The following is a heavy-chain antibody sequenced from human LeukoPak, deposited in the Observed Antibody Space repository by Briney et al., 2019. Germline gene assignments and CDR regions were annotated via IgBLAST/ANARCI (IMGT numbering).Heavy chain of an antibody. CDR2: ISSSSSTI. J-gene: IGHJ6*02. Sequence: HPGGSLRLSCAASGFTFSSYSMNWVRQAPGKGLEWDSYISSSSSTIYYADSVKGRFTISRDNAKNSLYLQMNSLRAEDTAVYYCARERVTVVDFDYYYYGMDVWGQGTTVTVSS. V-gene: IGHV3-48*04. CDR3: ARERVTVVDFDYYYYGMDV. CDR1: GFTFSSYS. D-gene: IGHD2-15*01.